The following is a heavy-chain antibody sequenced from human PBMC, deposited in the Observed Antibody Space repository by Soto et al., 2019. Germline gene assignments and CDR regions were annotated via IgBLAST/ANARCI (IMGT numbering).Heavy chain of an antibody. V-gene: IGHV3-21*01. CDR3: ARLGISALDS. Sequence: GGSLRLSCAASGFTFRDYSLNWVHQAPGKGLEWVSSISSKSTFIHYADSVKGRFTISRDNAKNSLYLQMDSLRDDDTAAYFCARLGISALDSWGQGALVTVSS. J-gene: IGHJ5*01. CDR2: ISSKSTFI. D-gene: IGHD2-15*01. CDR1: GFTFRDYS.